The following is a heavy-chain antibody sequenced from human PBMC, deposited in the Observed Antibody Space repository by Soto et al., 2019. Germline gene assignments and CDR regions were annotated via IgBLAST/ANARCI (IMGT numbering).Heavy chain of an antibody. CDR3: GRGRHQLLWDYYCYGMDV. D-gene: IGHD2-2*01. V-gene: IGHV3-33*01. Sequence: QVQLVESGGGVVQPGRSLRLSCAASGFTFSSYGMHWVRQAPGKGLEWVAVIWYDGSNKYYADSVKGRFTISRDNSKNAMYLRINRLRDEDTAVYYCGRGRHQLLWDYYCYGMDVWGQGTTVTVSS. J-gene: IGHJ6*02. CDR2: IWYDGSNK. CDR1: GFTFSSYG.